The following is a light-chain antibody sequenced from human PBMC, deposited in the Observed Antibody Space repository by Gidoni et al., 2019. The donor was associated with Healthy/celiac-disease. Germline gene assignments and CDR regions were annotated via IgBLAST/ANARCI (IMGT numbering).Light chain of an antibody. V-gene: IGKV1-5*03. CDR1: QSISSW. J-gene: IGKJ1*01. CDR2: KAS. CDR3: QQYNSYST. Sequence: DIQMTQSPSTLSASVGDRVTITCRASQSISSWLAWYQQKPGKAPKLLIYKASSLESGFPSRFIVSGSGTEFTLTISSLQPDDFATYYCQQYNSYSTFGQWTKVEIK.